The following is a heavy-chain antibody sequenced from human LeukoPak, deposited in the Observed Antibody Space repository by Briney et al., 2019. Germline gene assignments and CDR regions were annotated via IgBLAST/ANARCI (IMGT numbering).Heavy chain of an antibody. CDR3: ARGPYAYTSSATLGSYNWFDP. D-gene: IGHD2-2*02. J-gene: IGHJ5*02. CDR1: GYSFPNYW. CDR2: IYPGDSHT. Sequence: HGESLKISCKGSGYSFPNYWIGWVRQMPGKGLEWMGIIYPGDSHTRYSASFQDQVTISVYKSISTAYLQWSSLKASDTAMYYCARGPYAYTSSATLGSYNWFDPWGQGSLVTVSS. V-gene: IGHV5-51*01.